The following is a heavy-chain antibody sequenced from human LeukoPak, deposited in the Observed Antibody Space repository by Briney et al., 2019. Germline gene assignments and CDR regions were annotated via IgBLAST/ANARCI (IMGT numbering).Heavy chain of an antibody. V-gene: IGHV4-38-2*02. CDR2: IYHSGST. D-gene: IGHD1-14*01. Sequence: SETLSLTCTVSGYSISSGYYWGWIRQPLGKGLEWIGSIYHSGSTNYNPSLKSRVTISVDTSKNQFSLKLSSVTAADTAVYYCARSQGPGDAFDIWGQGTMVTVSS. CDR3: ARSQGPGDAFDI. J-gene: IGHJ3*02. CDR1: GYSISSGYY.